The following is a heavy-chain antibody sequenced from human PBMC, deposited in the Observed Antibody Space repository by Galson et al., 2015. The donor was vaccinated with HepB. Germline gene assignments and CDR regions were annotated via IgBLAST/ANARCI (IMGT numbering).Heavy chain of an antibody. D-gene: IGHD1-1*01. CDR3: ARSYTTMGSVFDY. CDR1: GYSFTTYW. Sequence: QSGAEVKKPGESLKISCKGSGYSFTTYWIGWVRQMPGKGLEWMGIVYPGDSDTRYSPSFQGPVTISVDKFISTAYLQWSSLKASDTAIYYCARSYTTMGSVFDYWGQGTLVTVSS. J-gene: IGHJ4*02. CDR2: VYPGDSDT. V-gene: IGHV5-51*01.